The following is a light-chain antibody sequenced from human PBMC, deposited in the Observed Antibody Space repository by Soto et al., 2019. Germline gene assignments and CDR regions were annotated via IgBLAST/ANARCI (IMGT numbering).Light chain of an antibody. CDR2: EVN. Sequence: QSALTQPPSASGSPGQSVTISCTGSSNDVGGYNYVSWYQQHPGKAPKLMIYEVNKWPSGVPDRFSGSKSGNTASLTVSGLQADDEADYYCSSYAGSTNYVFGTGTKVTVL. CDR3: SSYAGSTNYV. V-gene: IGLV2-8*01. CDR1: SNDVGGYNY. J-gene: IGLJ1*01.